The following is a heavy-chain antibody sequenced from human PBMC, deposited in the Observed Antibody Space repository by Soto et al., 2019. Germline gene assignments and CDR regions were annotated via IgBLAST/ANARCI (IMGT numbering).Heavy chain of an antibody. J-gene: IGHJ5*02. CDR1: GGTFSNYA. D-gene: IGHD3-9*01. CDR2: ITPIFDRT. V-gene: IGHV1-69*06. Sequence: QIHLVQSGAEVKKPGSSVKISCKASGGTFSNYAISWVRQAPGQGLEWMGGITPIFDRTNYAQKFQGRLTITADTSTSTAYQELSGQRSDDTAIYFSARYPNTLNNWGDPWGQGTLGTVSS. CDR3: ARYPNTLNNWGDP.